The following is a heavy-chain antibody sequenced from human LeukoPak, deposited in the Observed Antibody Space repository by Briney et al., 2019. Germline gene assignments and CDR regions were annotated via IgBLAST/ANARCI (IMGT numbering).Heavy chain of an antibody. CDR1: GFTFDDYG. Sequence: GGSLRLSCAASGFTFDDYGMSWVRQAPGKGLEWVAFIRYDGSNKYYADSVKGRFTISRDNSKNTLYLQMNSLRAEDTAVYYCAKDRSGSYPEYFQHWGQGTLVTVSS. CDR2: IRYDGSNK. V-gene: IGHV3-30*02. J-gene: IGHJ1*01. CDR3: AKDRSGSYPEYFQH. D-gene: IGHD1-26*01.